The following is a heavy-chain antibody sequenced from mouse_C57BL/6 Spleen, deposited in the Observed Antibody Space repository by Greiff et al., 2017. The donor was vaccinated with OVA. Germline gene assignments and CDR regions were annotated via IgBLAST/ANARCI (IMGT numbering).Heavy chain of an antibody. CDR1: GYAFSSSW. D-gene: IGHD2-2*01. V-gene: IGHV1-82*01. Sequence: QVQLQQSGPELVKPGASVKISCKASGYAFSSSWMNWVKQRPGKGLEWIGRIYPGDGDTNYNGKFKGKATLTADKSSSTAYMQLSSLTSEDSAVYFCARSDGDDGVDYWGQGTTLTVSS. CDR2: IYPGDGDT. CDR3: ARSDGDDGVDY. J-gene: IGHJ2*01.